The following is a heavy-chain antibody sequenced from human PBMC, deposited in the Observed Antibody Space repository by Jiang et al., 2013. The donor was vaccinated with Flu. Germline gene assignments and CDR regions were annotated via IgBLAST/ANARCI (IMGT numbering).Heavy chain of an antibody. D-gene: IGHD5-24*01. J-gene: IGHJ4*02. CDR3: ARDSLNGYRFDS. Sequence: VQLLESGGGLVQPGGSLRLSCAASGITVSSNYMNWVRQAPGKGLEWVSAIYSGGNTYYADSVKGRFTISRDSSKNTLYLQMNSLRAEDTAVYYCARDSLNGYRFDSWGQGTLVTVSS. V-gene: IGHV3-66*01. CDR1: GITVSSNY. CDR2: IYSGGNT.